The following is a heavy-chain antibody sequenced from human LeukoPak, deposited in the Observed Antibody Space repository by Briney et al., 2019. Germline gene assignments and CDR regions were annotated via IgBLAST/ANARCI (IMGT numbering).Heavy chain of an antibody. J-gene: IGHJ5*02. V-gene: IGHV4-39*01. D-gene: IGHD3-22*01. Sequence: PSETLSLTCTVSDGSISSSSYYWGWIRQPPGKGLEWIGSIYYSGSTYYNPSLKSRVTISVDTSKNQFSLKLSSVTAADTAVYYCARHNVLSNYYDTLAPPGWFDPWGQGTLVTVSS. CDR1: DGSISSSSYY. CDR2: IYYSGST. CDR3: ARHNVLSNYYDTLAPPGWFDP.